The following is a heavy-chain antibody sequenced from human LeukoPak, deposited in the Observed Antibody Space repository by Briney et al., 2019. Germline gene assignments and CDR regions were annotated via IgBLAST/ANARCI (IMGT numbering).Heavy chain of an antibody. Sequence: GASVKVSCKASGYTFTSYYMHWVRQAPGQGLEWMGIINPSGGSTSYAQKLQDRVTMTTDTSTSTAYMELKTLRSDDTAVYFCARAGYSRLVDDLDYWGQGTLVTVSS. CDR1: GYTFTSYY. CDR2: INPSGGST. V-gene: IGHV1-46*01. D-gene: IGHD1-26*01. CDR3: ARAGYSRLVDDLDY. J-gene: IGHJ4*02.